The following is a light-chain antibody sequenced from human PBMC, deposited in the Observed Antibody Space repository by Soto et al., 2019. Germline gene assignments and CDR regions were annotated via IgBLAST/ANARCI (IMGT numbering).Light chain of an antibody. Sequence: DIQMTQSPSSLSASVGDRVTITCRASQSITTYLNWYQQKPGKAPKLLIYAASNLQSGVPSGFSGSGSGTDFTLTISSLQPEDFATYYCQQSYSTPYTFGQGTELEIK. CDR1: QSITTY. J-gene: IGKJ2*01. V-gene: IGKV1-39*01. CDR3: QQSYSTPYT. CDR2: AAS.